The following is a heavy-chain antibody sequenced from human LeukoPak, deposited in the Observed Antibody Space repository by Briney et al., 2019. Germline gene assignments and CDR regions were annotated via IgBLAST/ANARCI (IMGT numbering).Heavy chain of an antibody. J-gene: IGHJ3*02. CDR1: GGSVSSGGYY. CDR3: ARRVAVVGIYAFDI. Sequence: SETLSLTCTVSGGSVSSGGYYWSWIRQHPGKGLEWIGYIYYSGSTYYNPSLKSRVTISVDTSKNQFSLKLSSVTAADTAVYYCARRVAVVGIYAFDIWGQGTMVTVSS. CDR2: IYYSGST. V-gene: IGHV4-31*03. D-gene: IGHD6-13*01.